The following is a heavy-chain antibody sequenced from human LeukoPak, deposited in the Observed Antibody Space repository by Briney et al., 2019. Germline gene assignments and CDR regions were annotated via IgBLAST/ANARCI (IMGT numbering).Heavy chain of an antibody. CDR1: GFTFSSYA. CDR3: AKRSGYYTGQGYFQH. Sequence: EGSLRLSCAASGFTFSSYAMSWVRQAPGKGLEWVSDISDSGGSTYYADSVKGRFTISRDNSKNTLYLQMNSLRAEDTAVYYCAKRSGYYTGQGYFQHWGQGTLVTVSS. D-gene: IGHD3-3*01. J-gene: IGHJ1*01. V-gene: IGHV3-23*01. CDR2: ISDSGGST.